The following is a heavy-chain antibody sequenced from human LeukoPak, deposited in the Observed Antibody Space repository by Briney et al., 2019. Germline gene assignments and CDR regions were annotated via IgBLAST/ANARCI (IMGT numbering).Heavy chain of an antibody. CDR2: ISAYNGNT. V-gene: IGHV1-18*01. CDR3: ATPRHDAFDI. Sequence: GASVKVSCKASGYTFTSYGISWVRQAPGQGLEWMGWISAYNGNTNYAQKFQGRVTMTEDTSTDTAYMELSSLRSEDTAVYYCATPRHDAFDIWGQGTMVTVSS. J-gene: IGHJ3*02. CDR1: GYTFTSYG.